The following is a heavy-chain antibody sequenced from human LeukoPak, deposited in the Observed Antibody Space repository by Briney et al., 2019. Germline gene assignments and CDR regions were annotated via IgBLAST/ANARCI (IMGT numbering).Heavy chain of an antibody. V-gene: IGHV3-21*01. Sequence: GGSLRLSCAASGFTFSSYSMNWVRQAPGKGLEWVSSISSSSSYIYYADSVKGRFTISRDNAKNSLYLQMNSLRAEDTPVYYCAKDEVVPGYYYTDVWGRGTTVTISS. CDR2: ISSSSSYI. J-gene: IGHJ6*03. CDR1: GFTFSSYS. CDR3: AKDEVVPGYYYTDV. D-gene: IGHD2-2*01.